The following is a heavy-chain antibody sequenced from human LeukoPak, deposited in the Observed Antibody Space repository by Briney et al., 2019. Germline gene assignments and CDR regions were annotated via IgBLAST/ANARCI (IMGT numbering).Heavy chain of an antibody. CDR2: TYYRSKWYN. CDR3: ARAPGQWLAYFDY. D-gene: IGHD6-19*01. Sequence: SQTLSLTRAISGDSVSSNSAAWNCIRQPPSRGLEWLGRTYYRSKWYNDYAVSVKSRITINPDTSKNQYSLQLNSVTPEDTAVYYCARAPGQWLAYFDYWGQGTLVTVSS. J-gene: IGHJ4*01. CDR1: GDSVSSNSAA. V-gene: IGHV6-1*01.